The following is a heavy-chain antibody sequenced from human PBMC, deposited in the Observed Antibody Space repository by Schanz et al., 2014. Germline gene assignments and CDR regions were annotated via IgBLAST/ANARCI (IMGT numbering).Heavy chain of an antibody. CDR2: MNPNSGNP. V-gene: IGHV1-8*01. D-gene: IGHD2-15*01. CDR3: ARGGGPEDVFDI. J-gene: IGHJ3*02. Sequence: QVQLVQSGDEVKKPGASVKVSCKTSGYNITSNDVTWVRQATGQGLEWMGWMNPNSGNPGFAQKFRGRVAMTRNTSMSTAYMELSSLRYEDTALYYCARGGGPEDVFDIWGQGTILTVSS. CDR1: GYNITSND.